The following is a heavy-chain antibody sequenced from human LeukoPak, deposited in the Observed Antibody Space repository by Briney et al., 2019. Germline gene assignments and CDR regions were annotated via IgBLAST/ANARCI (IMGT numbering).Heavy chain of an antibody. V-gene: IGHV3-23*01. Sequence: GGSLRLSCVASGFTFTKCAMSWIRQAPGKGLEWVAIITATGDTAYYADSVEGRFTISRDNSRNTVYMQMDSLRAEDTAIYYCAGDRNSDWYSPLDYWGHGSQVTVSP. J-gene: IGHJ4*01. D-gene: IGHD6-19*01. CDR3: AGDRNSDWYSPLDY. CDR2: ITATGDTA. CDR1: GFTFTKCA.